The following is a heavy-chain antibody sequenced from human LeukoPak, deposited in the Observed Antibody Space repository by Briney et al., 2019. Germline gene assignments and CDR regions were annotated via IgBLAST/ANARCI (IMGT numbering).Heavy chain of an antibody. J-gene: IGHJ5*02. CDR3: ARAGIAVAGTRRRNWFDP. CDR2: ISDIGSI. CDR1: GGSISSYY. V-gene: IGHV4-59*01. Sequence: SETLSLTCTVSGGSISSYYWSWIRQPPGKGLEWIAYISDIGSINYNPSLKSRVTISVDTSKNQFSLKLSSVTAADTAVYYCARAGIAVAGTRRRNWFDPWGQGTLVTVSS. D-gene: IGHD6-19*01.